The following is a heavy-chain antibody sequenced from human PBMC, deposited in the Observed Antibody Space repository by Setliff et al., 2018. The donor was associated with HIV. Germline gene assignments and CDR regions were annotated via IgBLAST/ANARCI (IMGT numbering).Heavy chain of an antibody. Sequence: GASLKVSCKASGYTFATYGISWLRQAPGQGLEWMGWISAFNGNTKYAQKLQGRVTMTTDTSTSTAYMELRNLRSDDTAVYYCARVQVGDPYYSYYYMDVWGEGTTVTVSS. J-gene: IGHJ6*03. D-gene: IGHD2-8*02. CDR1: GYTFATYG. V-gene: IGHV1-18*01. CDR3: ARVQVGDPYYSYYYMDV. CDR2: ISAFNGNT.